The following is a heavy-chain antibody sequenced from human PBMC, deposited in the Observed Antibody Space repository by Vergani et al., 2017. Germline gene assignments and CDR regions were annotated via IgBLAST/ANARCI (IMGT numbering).Heavy chain of an antibody. CDR3: ARSSLRALVGYYYYMDV. CDR2: IFPSGNS. CDR1: GCSISSGDYY. V-gene: IGHV4-30-4*08. Sequence: QVQLQESGPGLVKPSQTLSLTCTVSGCSISSGDYYWSWIRQPPGKGLEWIGYIFPSGNSDYNPSLKNRVSISLDTSKNQFPLWVNSVTAADTAVYFCARSSLRALVGYYYYMDVWGKGKTVVVSS. D-gene: IGHD3-16*02. J-gene: IGHJ6*03.